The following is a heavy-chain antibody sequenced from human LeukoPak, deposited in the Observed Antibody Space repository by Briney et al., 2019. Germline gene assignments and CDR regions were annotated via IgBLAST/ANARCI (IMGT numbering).Heavy chain of an antibody. J-gene: IGHJ3*02. V-gene: IGHV1-69*05. CDR1: GGTFSSYA. CDR2: IIPIFGTA. Sequence: GASVKVSCKXSGGTFSSYAISWVRQAPGQGLEWMGGIIPIFGTANYAQKFQGRVTITTDESTSTAYMELSSLRSEDTAVYYCARAYGFTIPGSPRRAFDIWGQGTMVTVSS. CDR3: ARAYGFTIPGSPRRAFDI. D-gene: IGHD3-16*01.